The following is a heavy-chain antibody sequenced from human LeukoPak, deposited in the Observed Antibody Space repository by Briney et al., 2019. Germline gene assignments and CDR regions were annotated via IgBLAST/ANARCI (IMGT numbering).Heavy chain of an antibody. J-gene: IGHJ4*02. CDR1: GYTFTNYY. D-gene: IGHD5-24*01. Sequence: ASVKVSCKASGYTFTNYYMHWVRQAPGQGLEWMGIINPSGGSTSYAQKFQGRVTMTRDTSTSTVYMELSSLRSEDTAVYYCARGRWLQSVRPHYFDYWGQGTLVTVSS. V-gene: IGHV1-46*01. CDR2: INPSGGST. CDR3: ARGRWLQSVRPHYFDY.